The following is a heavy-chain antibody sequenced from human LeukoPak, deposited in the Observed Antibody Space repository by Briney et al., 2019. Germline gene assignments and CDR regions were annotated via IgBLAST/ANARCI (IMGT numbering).Heavy chain of an antibody. CDR3: ARVDCGGDCFYYYYGMDV. CDR2: ISAYNGNT. J-gene: IGHJ6*02. CDR1: GYTFTSYG. D-gene: IGHD2-21*02. V-gene: IGHV1-18*01. Sequence: GASVKVSCKASGYTFTSYGISWVRQAPGQGLEWMGWISAYNGNTNYAQKRQGRVTMTTDTSTSTADMELRSLRSDVTSVYYCARVDCGGDCFYYYYGMDVWGQGTTVTVSS.